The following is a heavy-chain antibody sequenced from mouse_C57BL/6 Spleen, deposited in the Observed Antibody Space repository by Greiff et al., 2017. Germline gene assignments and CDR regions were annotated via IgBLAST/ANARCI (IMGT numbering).Heavy chain of an antibody. V-gene: IGHV1-52*01. Sequence: QVQLQQPGAELVRPGSSVKLSCKASGYTFTSYWMHWVKQRPIQGLEWIGNIDPSDSETHYNQKFKDKATLTVDKSSSTAYTQLSSLTSEDSAVYYCAREGFLYFDYWGQGTTLTVSS. CDR2: IDPSDSET. CDR1: GYTFTSYW. CDR3: AREGFLYFDY. J-gene: IGHJ2*01.